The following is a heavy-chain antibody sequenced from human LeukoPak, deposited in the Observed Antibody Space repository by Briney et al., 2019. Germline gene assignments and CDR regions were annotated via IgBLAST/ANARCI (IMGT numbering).Heavy chain of an antibody. CDR3: ARKNAGYRSSTSCSTYWFDP. D-gene: IGHD2-2*01. V-gene: IGHV4-59*01. Sequence: SEALSLTCTVSGGSISSYYWSWIRQPPGKGLEWIGYIYYSGSTNYNPSLKSRVTISVDTSKNQFSLKLSSVTAADTAVYYCARKNAGYRSSTSCSTYWFDPWGQGTLVTVSS. CDR2: IYYSGST. CDR1: GGSISSYY. J-gene: IGHJ5*02.